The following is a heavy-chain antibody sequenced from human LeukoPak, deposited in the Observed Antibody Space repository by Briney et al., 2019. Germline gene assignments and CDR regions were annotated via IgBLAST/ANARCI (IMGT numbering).Heavy chain of an antibody. V-gene: IGHV1-69*05. CDR2: IIPIFGTA. J-gene: IGHJ5*02. CDR1: GGTFSSYA. CDR3: ATHKSSSWRNKWFDP. D-gene: IGHD6-13*01. Sequence: SVKVSCKASGGTFSSYAISWVRQAPGQGLEWMGRIIPIFGTANYAQKFQGRVTITTDESTSTAYMELSSLRSEDTAVYYCATHKSSSWRNKWFDPWGQGTLFTVSS.